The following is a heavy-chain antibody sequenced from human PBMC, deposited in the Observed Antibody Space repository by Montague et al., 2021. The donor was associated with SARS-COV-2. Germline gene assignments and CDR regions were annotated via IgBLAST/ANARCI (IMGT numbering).Heavy chain of an antibody. CDR3: ARVGWELRVGDYYFDY. V-gene: IGHV4-59*01. J-gene: IGHJ4*02. CDR1: GGSISPYY. Sequence: SETLSLACTVSGGSISPYYWSWIRQPPGKGLEWIGSIYYTGSTXXXSSXXXRLTISVDASENQFSLKVTSVTPADTAVYYCARVGWELRVGDYYFDYWGQGTLVTVSS. CDR2: IYYTGST. D-gene: IGHD1-26*01.